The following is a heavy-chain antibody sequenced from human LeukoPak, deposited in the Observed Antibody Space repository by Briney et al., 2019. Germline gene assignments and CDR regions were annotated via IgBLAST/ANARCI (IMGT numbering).Heavy chain of an antibody. D-gene: IGHD6-13*01. CDR3: GEGIAAAGTHYYYGMDV. CDR1: GGSISSSSYY. J-gene: IGHJ6*02. CDR2: IYYSGST. Sequence: SETLSLTCTVSGGSISSSSYYWGWIRQPPGKGLEWIGCIYYSGSTYYNPSLKSRVTISVDTSKNQFSLKLSSVTAADTAVYYCGEGIAAAGTHYYYGMDVWGQGTTVTVSS. V-gene: IGHV4-39*01.